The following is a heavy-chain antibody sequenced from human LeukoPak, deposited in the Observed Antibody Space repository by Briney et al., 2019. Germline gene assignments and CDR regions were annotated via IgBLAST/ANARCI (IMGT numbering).Heavy chain of an antibody. CDR1: GGSISSSSYY. V-gene: IGHV4-39*07. CDR3: ARCSGTYYNDLDY. D-gene: IGHD3-10*02. CDR2: IYYSGST. Sequence: SETLSLTCTVSGGSISSSSYYWGWIRQPPGKGLEWIGSIYYSGSTYYNPSLKSRVTISVDTSKNQFSLKLSSVTAADTAVYFCARCSGTYYNDLDYWGQGTLVTVSS. J-gene: IGHJ4*02.